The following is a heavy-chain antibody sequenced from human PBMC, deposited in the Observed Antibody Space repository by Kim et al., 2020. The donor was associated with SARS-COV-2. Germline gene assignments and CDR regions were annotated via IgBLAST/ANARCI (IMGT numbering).Heavy chain of an antibody. V-gene: IGHV3-9*01. CDR1: GFTFGDYA. CDR3: AKVPGIAVAGTPFDY. Sequence: GGSLRLSCAASGFTFGDYAMHWVRQAPGKGLEWVSGISWNSGSIGYADSVKGRFTISRDNAKNSLYLQMNSLRAEDTALYYCAKVPGIAVAGTPFDYWGQGTLVTVSS. J-gene: IGHJ4*02. CDR2: ISWNSGSI. D-gene: IGHD6-19*01.